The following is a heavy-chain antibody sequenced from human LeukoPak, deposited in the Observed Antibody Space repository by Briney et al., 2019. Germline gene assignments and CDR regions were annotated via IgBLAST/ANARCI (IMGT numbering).Heavy chain of an antibody. CDR1: GGTFSSYA. CDR3: ARDLDTAMVYYYGMDV. CDR2: IIPILGIA. V-gene: IGHV1-69*04. Sequence: GASVKVSCKASGGTFSSYAISWVRQAPGQGLEWMGRIIPILGIANYAQKFQGRVTITADKSTSTAYMELSSLRSEDTAAYYCARDLDTAMVYYYGMDVWAKGPRSPSP. J-gene: IGHJ6*02. D-gene: IGHD5-18*01.